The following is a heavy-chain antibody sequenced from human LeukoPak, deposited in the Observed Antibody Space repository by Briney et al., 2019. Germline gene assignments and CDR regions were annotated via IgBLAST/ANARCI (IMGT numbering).Heavy chain of an antibody. CDR1: GFTFSDYY. D-gene: IGHD4-17*01. CDR2: IYHSGST. Sequence: GSLRLSCAASGFTFSDYYMSWIRQAPGKGLEWIGSIYHSGSTYYNPSLKSRVTISVDTSKNQFSLKLSSVTAADTAVYYCARSDLYGDYPPGKYWGQGTLVTVSS. J-gene: IGHJ4*02. V-gene: IGHV4-38-2*01. CDR3: ARSDLYGDYPPGKY.